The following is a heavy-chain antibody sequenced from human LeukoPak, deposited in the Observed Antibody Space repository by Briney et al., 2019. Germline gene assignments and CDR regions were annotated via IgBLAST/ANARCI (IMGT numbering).Heavy chain of an antibody. CDR2: IYTSGST. Sequence: SETLSLTCTVSGGSISSGSYYWSWIRQPAGRGLEWIGRIYTSGSTNYNPSLKSRVTISVDTSKNQFSLKLSSVTAADTAVYYCAREGAYDSDSSGFYPWHYWGQGTLVTVSS. V-gene: IGHV4-61*02. D-gene: IGHD3-22*01. CDR3: AREGAYDSDSSGFYPWHY. J-gene: IGHJ4*02. CDR1: GGSISSGSYY.